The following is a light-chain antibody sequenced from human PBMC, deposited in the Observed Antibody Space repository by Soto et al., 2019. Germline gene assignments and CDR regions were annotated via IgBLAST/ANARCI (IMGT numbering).Light chain of an antibody. CDR1: SRHSRYA. J-gene: IGLJ2*01. V-gene: IGLV4-69*01. Sequence: QLVLTQSPSASASLGASVKLTCTPSSRHSRYAIAWHQQQPEKGPRYLMKVNSDGSHNKGDGIPDRFSGSSSGAERYLTISSLQSEDEADYYCQTWGAGIRVFGGGTKLTVL. CDR3: QTWGAGIRV. CDR2: VNSDGSH.